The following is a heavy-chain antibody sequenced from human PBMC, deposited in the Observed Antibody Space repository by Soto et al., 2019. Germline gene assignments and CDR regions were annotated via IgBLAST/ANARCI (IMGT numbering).Heavy chain of an antibody. CDR2: MNPNSGNT. CDR3: ARGYNWMGCSYSYYYYMDV. D-gene: IGHD1-1*01. J-gene: IGHJ6*03. Sequence: QVQLVQSGAEVKKPGASVKVSCKASGYTFTSYDINWVRQATGQGLEGMGWMNPNSGNTGYAQKFQGRVTMTRTTSISTAYMELTSLRSEDTAVYYCARGYNWMGCSYSYYYYMDVWGKGTPVTVSS. CDR1: GYTFTSYD. V-gene: IGHV1-8*01.